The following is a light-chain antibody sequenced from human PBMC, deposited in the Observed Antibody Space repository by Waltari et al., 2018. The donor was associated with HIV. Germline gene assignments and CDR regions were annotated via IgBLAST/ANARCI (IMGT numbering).Light chain of an antibody. CDR1: QDIENY. CDR3: QQCKKLPLT. Sequence: DIQISPSPSSLSASLGGRVTIACQASQDIENYLSWYQQKPGKSPKLLMYAASTLEIGVPSRFSGGGSGTDFNFTINNLQPDDFATYYCQQCKKLPLTFGGGTKVEIK. J-gene: IGKJ4*01. V-gene: IGKV1-33*01. CDR2: AAS.